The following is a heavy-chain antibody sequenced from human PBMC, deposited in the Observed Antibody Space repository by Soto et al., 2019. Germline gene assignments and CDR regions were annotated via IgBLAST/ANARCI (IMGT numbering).Heavy chain of an antibody. CDR3: ARRGGSYHDFKVNYFDS. CDR1: GGSISSSSYY. J-gene: IGHJ4*02. CDR2: SYHNGNT. Sequence: SETLSLTCTVSGGSISSSSYYWGWIRQPPGKGLEWIGESYHNGNTHYNPSLKSRVTVSVDKSKNQFSLNLISVTAADTAIYYCARRGGSYHDFKVNYFDSWGQGALVTVSS. D-gene: IGHD1-1*01. V-gene: IGHV4-39*07.